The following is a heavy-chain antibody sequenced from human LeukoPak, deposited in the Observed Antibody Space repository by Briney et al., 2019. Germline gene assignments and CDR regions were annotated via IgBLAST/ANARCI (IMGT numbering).Heavy chain of an antibody. CDR3: ARDGSGWLTGLDP. CDR2: IYYSGST. J-gene: IGHJ5*02. CDR1: GGSISSSSYY. Sequence: SETLSLTCTVSGGSISSSSYYWGWIRQPPGKGLEWIGSIYYSGSTYYNPSLKSRVTISVDTSKNQFSLKLSSVTAADTAVYYCARDGSGWLTGLDPWGQGTLVTVSS. D-gene: IGHD6-19*01. V-gene: IGHV4-39*07.